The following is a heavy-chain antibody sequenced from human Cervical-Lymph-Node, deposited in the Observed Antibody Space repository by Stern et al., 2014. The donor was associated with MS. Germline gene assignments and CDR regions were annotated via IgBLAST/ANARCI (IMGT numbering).Heavy chain of an antibody. CDR2: LYWDDDA. J-gene: IGHJ6*02. CDR3: AHTTVTSDEGYGLDV. CDR1: GFSLSASGMG. D-gene: IGHD4-17*01. V-gene: IGHV2-5*02. Sequence: QITLKESGPALVEPTQTLTLTCTFSGFSLSASGMGVAWIRQPPGKVLEWLAVLYWDDDARYSPSLESSLSMTKDTSNNQVVLTMTNMDPGDTGTYFCAHTTVTSDEGYGLDVWGPGTTVTVSS.